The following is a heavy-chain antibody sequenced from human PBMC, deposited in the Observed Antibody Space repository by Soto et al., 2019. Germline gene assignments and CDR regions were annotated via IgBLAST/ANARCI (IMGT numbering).Heavy chain of an antibody. J-gene: IGHJ5*02. CDR2: IYSGGTT. CDR1: GFTVSSNY. V-gene: IGHV3-66*01. D-gene: IGHD3-22*01. CDR3: ARNGDSSDYRGWFDP. Sequence: EVQLVESGGGLVQPGGSLRLSCAASGFTVSSNYMSWVRQAPGKGLEWVSVIYSGGTTYYADSVKGRLNISRVNSKNTLYLQMNNLRAEDTAVYYCARNGDSSDYRGWFDPWGQGTLVTVSS.